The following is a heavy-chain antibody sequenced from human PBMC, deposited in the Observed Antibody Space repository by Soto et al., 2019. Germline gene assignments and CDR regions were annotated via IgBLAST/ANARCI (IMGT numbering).Heavy chain of an antibody. J-gene: IGHJ5*02. Sequence: SETLSLTCAVYGGSFSGYYWSWIRQPPGKGLEWIGEINHSGSTNYNPSLKSRGTISVDTSKNQFSLKLSSVTAAETAVYYCARGRNDFWSGYYLSWFDPWGQGTLVTVSS. V-gene: IGHV4-34*01. CDR1: GGSFSGYY. D-gene: IGHD3-3*01. CDR3: ARGRNDFWSGYYLSWFDP. CDR2: INHSGST.